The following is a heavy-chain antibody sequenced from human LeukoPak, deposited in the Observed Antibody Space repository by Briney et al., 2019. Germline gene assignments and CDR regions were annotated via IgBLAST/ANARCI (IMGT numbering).Heavy chain of an antibody. D-gene: IGHD6-13*01. CDR1: GYTFTGYY. J-gene: IGHJ4*02. V-gene: IGHV7-4-1*02. CDR3: AVPRIAAAGPAFDC. Sequence: ASVTVSCKASGYTFTGYYMHWVRQAPGQGLEWMGWINTNTGNPTCAQGFTGRFVFSLDTSVSTAYLQISSLKAEDTAVYYCAVPRIAAAGPAFDCWGQGTLVTVSS. CDR2: INTNTGNP.